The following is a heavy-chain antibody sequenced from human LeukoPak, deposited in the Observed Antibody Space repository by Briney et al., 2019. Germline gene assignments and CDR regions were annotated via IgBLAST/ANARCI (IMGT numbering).Heavy chain of an antibody. V-gene: IGHV4-4*07. Sequence: SETLSLTCTVSGGSISSYYWSWIRQPAGKGLEWIGRIYTSGSTNYNPSLKSRVTMSVDTSKNQFSLKLSSVTAADTAVYYCASRNYDSRGYYYFDYWGQGTLVTVSS. D-gene: IGHD3-22*01. CDR1: GGSISSYY. CDR3: ASRNYDSRGYYYFDY. CDR2: IYTSGST. J-gene: IGHJ4*02.